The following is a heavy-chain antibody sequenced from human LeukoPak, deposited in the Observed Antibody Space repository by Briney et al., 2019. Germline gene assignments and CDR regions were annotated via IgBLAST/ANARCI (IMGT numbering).Heavy chain of an antibody. CDR2: ISHDGSNK. CDR1: GFPFSDYG. CDR3: AKVRWGSDNALDS. D-gene: IGHD3-16*01. V-gene: IGHV3-30*18. Sequence: GTSLRLSCAASGFPFSDYGMYWVRQAPGKGLEWLAVISHDGSNKYYADSVKGRITISRDNSMNTLYLQMNSLRAEDTAVYYCAKVRWGSDNALDSRGQGTLVTGSS. J-gene: IGHJ4*02.